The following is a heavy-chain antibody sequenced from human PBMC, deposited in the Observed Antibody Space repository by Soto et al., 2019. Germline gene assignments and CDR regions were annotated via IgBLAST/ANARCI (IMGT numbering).Heavy chain of an antibody. CDR1: SGSISSSNW. D-gene: IGHD3-10*01. CDR3: AGSLAYNWFDP. Sequence: QVQLQESGPGLVKPSGTLSLTCAVSSGSISSSNWWSWVRHPPGKGLEWIGEIYHSGSTNYNPSLKSQVTRSVDKSKNQFALQLSSVTAADTAVHYCAGSLAYNWFDPWGQGTLVTVSS. CDR2: IYHSGST. V-gene: IGHV4-4*02. J-gene: IGHJ5*02.